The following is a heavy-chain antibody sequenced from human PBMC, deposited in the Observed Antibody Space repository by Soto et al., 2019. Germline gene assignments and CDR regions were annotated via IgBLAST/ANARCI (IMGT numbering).Heavy chain of an antibody. D-gene: IGHD6-13*01. CDR2: IYYSGST. V-gene: IGHV4-59*08. J-gene: IGHJ2*01. Sequence: QVQLQESGPGLVKPSETLSLTCTVSGGSISSYYWSWIRQPPGKGLEWIGYIYYSGSTNYNPSLKSRVTISVDTSKNQFSLKLSSVTAADTAVYYCASRCIAADWYFDLWGRGTLVTVSS. CDR3: ASRCIAADWYFDL. CDR1: GGSISSYY.